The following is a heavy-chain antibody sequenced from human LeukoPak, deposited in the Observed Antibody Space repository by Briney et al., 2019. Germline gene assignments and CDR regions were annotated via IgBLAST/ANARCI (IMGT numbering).Heavy chain of an antibody. D-gene: IGHD4-17*01. J-gene: IGHJ4*02. Sequence: GGSLRLSCAASGFTFSSYAMHWVRQARGKGLEWVAVISYDGSNKYYADSVKGRFTISRDNSKNTLYLQMNSLRAEDTAVYYCARDPRRGYGDYHFDYWGQGTLVTVSS. CDR1: GFTFSSYA. V-gene: IGHV3-30-3*01. CDR2: ISYDGSNK. CDR3: ARDPRRGYGDYHFDY.